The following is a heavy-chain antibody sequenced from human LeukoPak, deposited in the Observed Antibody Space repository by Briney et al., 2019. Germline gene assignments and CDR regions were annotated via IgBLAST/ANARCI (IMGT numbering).Heavy chain of an antibody. Sequence: GGSLRLSCAASGFTLSSYNMNWVRQAPGKGLEWVSSISSSSSYIYYADSVKGRFTISRDNAKNSLYLQMNSLRAEDTAVYYCASAAYSGSYYIRWGQGTLVTVSS. D-gene: IGHD1-26*01. CDR1: GFTLSSYN. CDR3: ASAAYSGSYYIR. V-gene: IGHV3-21*01. J-gene: IGHJ4*02. CDR2: ISSSSSYI.